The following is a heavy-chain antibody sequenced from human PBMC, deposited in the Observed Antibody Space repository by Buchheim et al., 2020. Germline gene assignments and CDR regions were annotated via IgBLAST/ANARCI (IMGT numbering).Heavy chain of an antibody. J-gene: IGHJ4*02. D-gene: IGHD3-3*01. CDR2: INHSGST. CDR3: ARGFADFWSGYYLDY. V-gene: IGHV4-34*01. Sequence: QVQLQQWGAGRLKPSETLSLTCAVYGGSFSGYYWSWIRQPPGKGLEWIGEINHSGSTNYNPSLKSRVTISVDTSKNQFSLKLSSVTAADTAVYYCARGFADFWSGYYLDYWGQGTL. CDR1: GGSFSGYY.